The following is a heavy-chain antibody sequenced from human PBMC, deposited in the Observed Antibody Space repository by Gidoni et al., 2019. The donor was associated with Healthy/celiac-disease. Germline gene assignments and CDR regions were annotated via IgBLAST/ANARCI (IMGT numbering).Heavy chain of an antibody. CDR3: ARALVQYYYDSSGYCLDAFDI. J-gene: IGHJ3*02. Sequence: EVQLVESGGGLVQPGGSLRLSCAASGFTFSSYWMSWVRQAPGKGLEWVANIKQDGSEKYYVDSVKGRFTISRDNAKNSLYLQMNSLRAEDTAVYYCARALVQYYYDSSGYCLDAFDIWGQGTMVTVSS. D-gene: IGHD3-22*01. V-gene: IGHV3-7*03. CDR2: IKQDGSEK. CDR1: GFTFSSYW.